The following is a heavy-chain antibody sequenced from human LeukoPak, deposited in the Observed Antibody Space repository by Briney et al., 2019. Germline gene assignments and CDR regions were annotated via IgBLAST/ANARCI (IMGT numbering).Heavy chain of an antibody. CDR2: ISGSGGST. Sequence: GGSLRLSCAASGFTFSSYAMSWVRQAPGKGLEWVSAISGSGGSTYYADSVKGRFTISRDNSKNTLYLQMNSLRAEDTAVYYCAGGAWPYSSDVGVDWFDPWGQGTLVTVSS. J-gene: IGHJ5*02. D-gene: IGHD6-19*01. CDR3: AGGAWPYSSDVGVDWFDP. CDR1: GFTFSSYA. V-gene: IGHV3-23*01.